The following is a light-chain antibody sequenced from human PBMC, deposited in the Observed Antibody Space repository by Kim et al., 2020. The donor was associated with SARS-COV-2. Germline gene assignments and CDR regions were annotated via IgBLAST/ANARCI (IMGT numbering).Light chain of an antibody. CDR1: SSDVGSYSY. CDR2: EVT. J-gene: IGLJ1*01. Sequence: QSALTQPPSASGSPGQSVTISCTGTSSDVGSYSYVSWYQQHPGKAPKVMIYEVTKRPSGVPDRFSGSKSCNTASLSVSGLQADDEAHYYCSSYAGSNNFVFGTGTKVTVL. V-gene: IGLV2-8*01. CDR3: SSYAGSNNFV.